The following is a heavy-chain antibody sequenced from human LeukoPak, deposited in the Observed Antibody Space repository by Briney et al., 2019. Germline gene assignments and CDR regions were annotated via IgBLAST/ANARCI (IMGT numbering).Heavy chain of an antibody. J-gene: IGHJ4*02. CDR2: IYSGGST. D-gene: IGHD3-22*01. V-gene: IGHV3-53*01. CDR3: ARDGKIVATAYYYDSSGDPFDY. CDR1: GFTVSSNY. Sequence: GGSLRLSCAASGFTVSSNYMSWVRQAPGKGLEWVSVIYSGGSTYYADSVKGRFTISRDNSKNTLYLQMNSLRAEDTAVYYCARDGKIVATAYYYDSSGDPFDYWGQGTLVTVSS.